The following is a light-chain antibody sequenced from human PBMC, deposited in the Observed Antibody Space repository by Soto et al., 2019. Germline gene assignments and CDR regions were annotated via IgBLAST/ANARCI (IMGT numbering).Light chain of an antibody. J-gene: IGKJ1*01. Sequence: EIVLTQSPATVSLSPGERATLFFRASQSVSSYLAWYQQKPGQAPRLLIYDTSTRAGGVPARFSGGGSGTEFTLTISSLQPEDFAVYYCHQHNGWPRTFGQGTKVDIK. V-gene: IGKV3-11*01. CDR1: QSVSSY. CDR3: HQHNGWPRT. CDR2: DTS.